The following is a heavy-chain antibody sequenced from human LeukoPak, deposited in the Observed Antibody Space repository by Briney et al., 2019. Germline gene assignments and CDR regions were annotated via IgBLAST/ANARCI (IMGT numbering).Heavy chain of an antibody. CDR2: ISSGSTYI. Sequence: GGSLRLSCAASGFTFSSYGMNWVRQAPGRGLEWVSSISSGSTYIYYAGSVKGRFTISRDNGKNSLYLQMNSLRAEDTAVYYCARDKLAYCGGDCYPDAWGQGTLVTVSS. J-gene: IGHJ5*02. D-gene: IGHD2-21*02. CDR1: GFTFSSYG. CDR3: ARDKLAYCGGDCYPDA. V-gene: IGHV3-21*01.